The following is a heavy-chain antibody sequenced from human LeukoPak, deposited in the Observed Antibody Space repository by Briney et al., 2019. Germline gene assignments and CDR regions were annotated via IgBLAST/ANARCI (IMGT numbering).Heavy chain of an antibody. CDR1: GFTFSSYS. Sequence: GGSLRLSCAASGFTFSSYSMICVREAPGKGLEWVSSISSSSSYIYYADSVKGRFTISRDNAKNSLYLQMNSLRAEDTAVYYCARDLTDFWSGYHGLGEFDYWGQGTLVTVSS. V-gene: IGHV3-21*01. CDR3: ARDLTDFWSGYHGLGEFDY. CDR2: ISSSSSYI. D-gene: IGHD3-3*01. J-gene: IGHJ4*02.